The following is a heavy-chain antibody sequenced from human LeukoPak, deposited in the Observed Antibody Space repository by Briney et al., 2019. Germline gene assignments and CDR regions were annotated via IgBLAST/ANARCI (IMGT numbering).Heavy chain of an antibody. Sequence: GGSLRLSCAASGFTFSSYEMNWVRQAPGKGLEWVSYISSSGSTIYYADSVKGRFTISRDNAKNSLYLQMNSLRAEDTAVYYCARWSVLLWFGEFDPWGQGTLVTVSS. CDR2: ISSSGSTI. CDR1: GFTFSSYE. D-gene: IGHD3-10*01. CDR3: ARWSVLLWFGEFDP. V-gene: IGHV3-48*03. J-gene: IGHJ5*02.